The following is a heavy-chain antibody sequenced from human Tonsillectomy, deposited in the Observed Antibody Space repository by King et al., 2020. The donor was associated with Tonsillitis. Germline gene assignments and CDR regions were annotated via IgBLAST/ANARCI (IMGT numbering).Heavy chain of an antibody. V-gene: IGHV3-30-3*01. CDR2: ISYDGSNK. CDR3: ARRPKPNSVRFYYYCGMDV. J-gene: IGHJ6*02. Sequence: VQLVESGGGVVQPGRSLRLSCAASGFTFSSYAMHWVRQAPGKGLEWVAVISYDGSNKYYADSVKGRFTISRDNSKNTLYMQMNSLRAEDTAVYYCARRPKPNSVRFYYYCGMDVWGQGTTVTVSS. D-gene: IGHD3-10*01. CDR1: GFTFSSYA.